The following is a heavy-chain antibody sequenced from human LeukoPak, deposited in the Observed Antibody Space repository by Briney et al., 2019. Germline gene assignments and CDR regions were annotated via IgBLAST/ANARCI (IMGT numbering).Heavy chain of an antibody. CDR1: GYTFTGYY. D-gene: IGHD2-2*01. CDR3: ARDSRVSGDY. Sequence: ASVKVSRKTSGYTFTGYYMHWVRQAPGQGLEWLGRIDPNSGGASYAHNFPGRVTMTRSTSISTAYMDLSIMSLDDQAVDYCARDSRVSGDYWGQGTLVTVPS. J-gene: IGHJ4*02. CDR2: IDPNSGGA. V-gene: IGHV1-2*06.